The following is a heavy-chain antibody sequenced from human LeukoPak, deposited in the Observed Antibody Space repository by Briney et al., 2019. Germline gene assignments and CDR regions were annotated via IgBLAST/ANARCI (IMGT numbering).Heavy chain of an antibody. CDR2: IYYSGST. V-gene: IGHV4-59*01. D-gene: IGHD3-10*01. CDR3: ARGDTMVRTVRVEYYFDY. Sequence: SETLSLTCTVSNDSISSYYWSWIRQPPGKGLEWIGYIYYSGSTKYNPSLKSRVTISVDTSKNQFSLKLSSVTAADTAVYYCARGDTMVRTVRVEYYFDYWGQGTLVTVSS. CDR1: NDSISSYY. J-gene: IGHJ4*02.